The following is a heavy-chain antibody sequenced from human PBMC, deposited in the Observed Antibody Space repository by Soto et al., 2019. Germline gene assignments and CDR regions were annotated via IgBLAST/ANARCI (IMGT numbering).Heavy chain of an antibody. J-gene: IGHJ6*02. CDR3: AKSTGGTANGMDV. CDR1: GFNFDDYG. D-gene: IGHD2-8*02. V-gene: IGHV3-9*01. CDR2: ISWYSGSI. Sequence: VQLVESGGGLVQPGRSLRLSCAASGFNFDDYGMHWVRQAPGKGLEWVSGISWYSGSIGYADSVKGRFTISRDNAKNSLYLQMNSLRVEDTALYYCAKSTGGTANGMDVWGQGTTVTVSS.